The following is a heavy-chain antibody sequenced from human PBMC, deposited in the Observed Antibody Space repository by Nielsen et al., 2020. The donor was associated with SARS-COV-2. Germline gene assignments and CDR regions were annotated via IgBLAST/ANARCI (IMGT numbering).Heavy chain of an antibody. J-gene: IGHJ4*02. CDR1: GGSISSYY. D-gene: IGHD4-17*01. CDR2: IYYSGST. Sequence: SETLSLTCTVSGGSISSYYWSWIRQPPGKGLEWIGYIYYSGSTNYKPSLKSRVTISVDTSKNQFSLKLSSVTAADTAVYYCAATVTTRYYFDYWGQGTLVTVSS. CDR3: AATVTTRYYFDY. V-gene: IGHV4-59*01.